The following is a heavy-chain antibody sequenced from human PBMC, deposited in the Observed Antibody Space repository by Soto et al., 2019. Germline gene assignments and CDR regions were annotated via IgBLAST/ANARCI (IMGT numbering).Heavy chain of an antibody. Sequence: SETLSLTCTVSGGSISSGGYYWSWIRQHPGKGLEWIGYIYYSGSTYYNPSLKSRVTISVDTSKNQFSLKLSSVTAADTAVYYCARSPTWISIAAAGQRFWFDPWGRGTLVTVSS. J-gene: IGHJ5*02. CDR2: IYYSGST. CDR1: GGSISSGGYY. CDR3: ARSPTWISIAAAGQRFWFDP. V-gene: IGHV4-31*03. D-gene: IGHD6-13*01.